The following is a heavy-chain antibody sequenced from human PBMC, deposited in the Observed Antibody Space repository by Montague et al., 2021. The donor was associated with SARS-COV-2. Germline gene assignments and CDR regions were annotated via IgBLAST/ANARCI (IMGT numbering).Heavy chain of an antibody. J-gene: IGHJ6*02. V-gene: IGHV4-34*01. CDR2: INHSGST. CDR3: ARRGYSYYYYGMDV. Sequence: SETLSLTCAVYGGSFSGYYWSWIRQLPGKGLEWIGEINHSGSTNYNPSLKSRVTISVDTSKNQFSLKLSSVTAADTAVYYCARRGYSYYYYGMDVWGQGTTVTVSS. CDR1: GGSFSGYY. D-gene: IGHD5-24*01.